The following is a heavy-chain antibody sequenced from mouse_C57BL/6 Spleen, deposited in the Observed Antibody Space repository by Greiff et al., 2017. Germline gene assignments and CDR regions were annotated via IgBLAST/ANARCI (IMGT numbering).Heavy chain of an antibody. V-gene: IGHV1-26*01. CDR3: ARRRGYYGAMDY. CDR2: INPNNGGT. D-gene: IGHD2-1*01. Sequence: VQLQQSGPELVKPGASVKISCKASGYTFTDYYMNWVKQSHGKSLEWIGDINPNNGGTSYNQKFKGKATLTVDKSSSTAYMELRSLTSEDSAVYYCARRRGYYGAMDYWGQGTSVTVSS. CDR1: GYTFTDYY. J-gene: IGHJ4*01.